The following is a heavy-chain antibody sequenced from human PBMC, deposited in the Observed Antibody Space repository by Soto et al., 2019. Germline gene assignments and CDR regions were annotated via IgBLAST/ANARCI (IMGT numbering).Heavy chain of an antibody. CDR1: GFTFSSYS. Sequence: EVQLVESGGGLVQPGGSLRLSCAASGFTFSSYSINWVRQAPGKGLEWVSYISTSGSTIYYADSVKGRFTISRDNARNSRYLQVNSLRVEDTAVYYCAREGGMDVWGQGTTVTVSS. CDR2: ISTSGSTI. J-gene: IGHJ6*02. V-gene: IGHV3-48*01. CDR3: AREGGMDV.